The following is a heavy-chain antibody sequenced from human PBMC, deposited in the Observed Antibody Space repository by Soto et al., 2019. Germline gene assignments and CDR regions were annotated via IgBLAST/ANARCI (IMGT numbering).Heavy chain of an antibody. Sequence: SETLSLTCAVYGGSFSGYYWNWIRQPPGKGLEWIGEIKHSGSTNYNPSLKSRVTISVDTSKNQFSLKLNSVTAADTAVYYCARMRSVNWSGTTPHYYYGMDVWGQGTTVTVSS. CDR1: GGSFSGYY. D-gene: IGHD3-3*01. CDR3: ARMRSVNWSGTTPHYYYGMDV. J-gene: IGHJ6*01. V-gene: IGHV4-34*01. CDR2: IKHSGST.